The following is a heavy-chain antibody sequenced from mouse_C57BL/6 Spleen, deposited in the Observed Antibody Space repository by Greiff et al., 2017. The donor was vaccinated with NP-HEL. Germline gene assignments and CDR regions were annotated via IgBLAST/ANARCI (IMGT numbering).Heavy chain of an antibody. D-gene: IGHD2-3*01. J-gene: IGHJ3*01. CDR2: IDPSDSYT. V-gene: IGHV1-50*01. Sequence: QVQLQQPGAELVKPGASVKLSCKASGYTFTSYWMQWVKQRPGQGLEWIGEIDPSDSYTNYNQKFKGKATLTVDTSSSTAYMQLSSLTSEDSAVYYCASRWLLPWFAYWGQGTLVTVSA. CDR1: GYTFTSYW. CDR3: ASRWLLPWFAY.